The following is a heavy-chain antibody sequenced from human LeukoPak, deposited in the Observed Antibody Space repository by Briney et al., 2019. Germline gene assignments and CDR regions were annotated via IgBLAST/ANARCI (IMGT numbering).Heavy chain of an antibody. Sequence: GGSLRLSCAASGFTFSSYAMSWVRQAPGKGLEWVLSISGSVINTYYAASVEDRSTISTDNSKNTMSQQMDSLRATHQGVYYCAKGRGTTGTSVANYWGQGNRDTVSS. V-gene: IGHV3-23*01. CDR1: GFTFSSYA. CDR3: AKGRGTTGTSVANY. J-gene: IGHJ4*02. D-gene: IGHD4-17*01. CDR2: ISGSVINT.